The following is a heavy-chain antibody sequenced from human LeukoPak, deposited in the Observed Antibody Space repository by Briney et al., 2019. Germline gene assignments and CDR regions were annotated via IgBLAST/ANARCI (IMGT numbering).Heavy chain of an antibody. Sequence: PGESLKISCKGSGYRFSIYWIGWVRQMPGKGLEWMGIIYPGDSDTRYSPSFQGQVTISADKSISTAYLQWSSLKASDTAMYYCARHAFWGTTVTYFDYWGQGTLVTVSS. D-gene: IGHD4-17*01. CDR1: GYRFSIYW. CDR3: ARHAFWGTTVTYFDY. CDR2: IYPGDSDT. V-gene: IGHV5-51*01. J-gene: IGHJ4*02.